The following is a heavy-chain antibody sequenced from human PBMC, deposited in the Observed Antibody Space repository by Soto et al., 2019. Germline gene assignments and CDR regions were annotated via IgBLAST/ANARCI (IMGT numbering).Heavy chain of an antibody. D-gene: IGHD1-26*01. CDR2: ISYDGSNK. CDR1: GFTFSSYG. CDR3: AKVTSGSYFGYFDY. V-gene: IGHV3-30*18. Sequence: GGSLRLSCAASGFTFSSYGMHWVRQAPGKGLEWVAVISYDGSNKYYADSVKGRFTISRDNSKNTLYLQMNSLRAEDTAVYYCAKVTSGSYFGYFDYWGQGTLVTVSS. J-gene: IGHJ4*02.